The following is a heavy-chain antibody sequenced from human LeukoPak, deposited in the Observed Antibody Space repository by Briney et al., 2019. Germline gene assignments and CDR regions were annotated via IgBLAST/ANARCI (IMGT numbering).Heavy chain of an antibody. V-gene: IGHV4-4*07. J-gene: IGHJ4*02. Sequence: SETLSLTCTVSGGSISTYYWSWIRQPAGKGLEWIGRIYTSGRTNYNPSLKSRVTMSVDTSKSQFSLKLNSVTAADTAVYYCARRFSTGPFDYWGQGILVTVSS. CDR1: GGSISTYY. CDR3: ARRFSTGPFDY. CDR2: IYTSGRT. D-gene: IGHD2-2*01.